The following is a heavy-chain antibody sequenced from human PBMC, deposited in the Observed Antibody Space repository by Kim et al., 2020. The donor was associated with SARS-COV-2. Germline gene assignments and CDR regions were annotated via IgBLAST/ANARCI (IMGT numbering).Heavy chain of an antibody. CDR3: ARGQGTYYDILTGYYRPDAFDI. V-gene: IGHV3-7*03. Sequence: GGSLRLSCAASGFTFSSYWMSWVRQAPGKGLEWVANIKQDGSEKYYVDSVKGRFTISRDNAKNSLYLQMNSLRAEDTAVYYCARGQGTYYDILTGYYRPDAFDIWGQGTMVTVSS. CDR2: IKQDGSEK. J-gene: IGHJ3*02. CDR1: GFTFSSYW. D-gene: IGHD3-9*01.